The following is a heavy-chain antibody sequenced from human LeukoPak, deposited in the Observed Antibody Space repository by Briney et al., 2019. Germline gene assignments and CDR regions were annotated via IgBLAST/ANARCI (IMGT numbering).Heavy chain of an antibody. D-gene: IGHD3-22*01. V-gene: IGHV1-18*01. CDR3: VRESGGYYGGAFDY. CDR2: ISAYNGNT. J-gene: IGHJ4*02. Sequence: ASVKVSRKASGYSFPSYGINWVRQAPGQGLEWMGWISAYNGNTNYAQNLQGRVTMTTDTSTSTAYMELRSLRSDDTAVYYCVRESGGYYGGAFDYWGQGTLVTVSS. CDR1: GYSFPSYG.